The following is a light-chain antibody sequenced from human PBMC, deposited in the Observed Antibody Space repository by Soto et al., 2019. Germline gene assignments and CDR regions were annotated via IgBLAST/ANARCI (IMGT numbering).Light chain of an antibody. V-gene: IGLV1-47*01. J-gene: IGLJ3*02. Sequence: QSVLTQPPSASGTPGQRVTISCSGSSSNIGSNYVYWYQQLPGTAPNLLLYRNNQRPSGVPDRFSGSKSGTSASLAISGLRSEDEADYYCAAWDDSLSGRVFGGGTKLTVL. CDR1: SSNIGSNY. CDR3: AAWDDSLSGRV. CDR2: RNN.